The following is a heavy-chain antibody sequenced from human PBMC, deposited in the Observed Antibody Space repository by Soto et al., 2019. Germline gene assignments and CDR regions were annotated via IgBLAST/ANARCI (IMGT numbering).Heavy chain of an antibody. V-gene: IGHV3-23*01. CDR2: ISDSGGNT. D-gene: IGHD4-17*01. CDR1: GFTFSNFA. J-gene: IGHJ6*03. Sequence: GGSLRLSCAASGFTFSNFAMTWVRQAPGKGLEWVSTISDSGGNTYYADSVKGRFTISRDNSKNTLYVQMNSLRAEDTAVYYCAKGATVTTFYYYYYMDVWGKGTTVTSP. CDR3: AKGATVTTFYYYYYMDV.